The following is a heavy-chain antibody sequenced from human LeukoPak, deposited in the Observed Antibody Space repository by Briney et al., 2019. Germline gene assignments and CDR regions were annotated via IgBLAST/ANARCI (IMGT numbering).Heavy chain of an antibody. CDR2: ISRSGDAT. CDR3: AKSFTITIFGSDY. CDR1: GFTFSSYA. Sequence: PGGSLRLSCAASGFTFSSYAMSWVRQAPGKGLEWVSTISRSGDATYYADSVKGRFTITRDNSKNTLDLQVNSLRAEDSAVYYCAKSFTITIFGSDYWGQGTLVTVSS. J-gene: IGHJ4*02. V-gene: IGHV3-23*01. D-gene: IGHD3-3*01.